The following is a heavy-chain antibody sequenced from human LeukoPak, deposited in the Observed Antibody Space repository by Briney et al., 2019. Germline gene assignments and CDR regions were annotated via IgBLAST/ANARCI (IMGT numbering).Heavy chain of an antibody. Sequence: PSETLSLTCTVSGASISGYYWTWIRQPPGKGLEWIGEINHSGSTNYNPSLKSRVTISVDMSKNQFSLKLSSVTAADTAVYYCARRVVVPAVGFDYWGQGILVTVSS. D-gene: IGHD2-15*01. CDR1: GASISGYY. J-gene: IGHJ4*02. V-gene: IGHV4-34*01. CDR2: INHSGST. CDR3: ARRVVVPAVGFDY.